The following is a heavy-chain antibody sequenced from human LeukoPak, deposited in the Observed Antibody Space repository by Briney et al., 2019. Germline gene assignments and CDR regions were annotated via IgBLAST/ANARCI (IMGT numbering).Heavy chain of an antibody. V-gene: IGHV4-38-2*02. Sequence: SETLSLTCTVSGYSISSGYFWGWIRQPPGKGLECIGTIYHSGSTYYNPSLKSRVTISVDTSKNQFSLKLSSVTAADTAVYYCARGRRRWLQRFETKDQYYFDYWGQGTLVTVSS. CDR1: GYSISSGYF. CDR3: ARGRRRWLQRFETKDQYYFDY. CDR2: IYHSGST. D-gene: IGHD5-24*01. J-gene: IGHJ4*02.